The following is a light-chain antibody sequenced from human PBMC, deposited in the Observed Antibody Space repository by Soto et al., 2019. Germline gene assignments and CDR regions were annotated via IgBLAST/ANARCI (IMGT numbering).Light chain of an antibody. CDR1: SSDVGTFNL. J-gene: IGLJ1*01. Sequence: QSVLTQVASVSGSPGQSITISCTGTSSDVGTFNLVSWYQQHPGKAPRLMIYEVIKRPSGVSNRFSGSKSGNTASLTISGLHAEDEADCVYVFGTGTKVTVL. CDR2: EVI. V-gene: IGLV2-23*02. CDR3: V.